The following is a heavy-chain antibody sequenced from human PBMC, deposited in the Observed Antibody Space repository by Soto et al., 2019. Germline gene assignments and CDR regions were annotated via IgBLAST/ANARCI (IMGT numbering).Heavy chain of an antibody. CDR1: GYSFTSYW. J-gene: IGHJ6*02. D-gene: IGHD3-22*01. CDR3: ARLRYYDSSGYSRWYGMDV. CDR2: IYPGDSDT. Sequence: GESLKISCKGSGYSFTSYWIGWVRQMPGKGLEWMGIIYPGDSDTRYSPSFQGQVTISADKSTSTAYLQWSSLKASDTAMYYCARLRYYDSSGYSRWYGMDVWGQGTKVTVSS. V-gene: IGHV5-51*01.